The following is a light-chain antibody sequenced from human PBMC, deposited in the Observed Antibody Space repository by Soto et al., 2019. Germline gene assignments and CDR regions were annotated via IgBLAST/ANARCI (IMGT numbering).Light chain of an antibody. CDR1: SSNIGAGYD. V-gene: IGLV1-40*01. J-gene: IGLJ3*02. CDR3: LSYDSSLNGWV. Sequence: QSVLTQPPSVSGAPGQRVTISCTGSSSNIGAGYDVHWYQQFPGTAPKFLLHGNINRSSGVPDRFSGSKSGTSASLAITVLQAEDEADYYCLSYDSSLNGWVFGGGTKLTVL. CDR2: GNI.